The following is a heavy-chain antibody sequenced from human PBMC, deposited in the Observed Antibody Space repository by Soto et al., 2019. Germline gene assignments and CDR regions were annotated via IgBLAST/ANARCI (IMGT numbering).Heavy chain of an antibody. J-gene: IGHJ5*02. CDR3: ARDSLVVVAATPRWFDP. Sequence: QVQLVQSGAEVKKPGSSVKVSCKSSGVTFSSYAFSWVRQAPGQGLEWMGGIIPMFGTANYAQKFQGRVTITADESTSTAYMELSSLRFEDTAVYYCARDSLVVVAATPRWFDPWGQGTLVTVSS. V-gene: IGHV1-69*01. CDR1: GVTFSSYA. D-gene: IGHD2-15*01. CDR2: IIPMFGTA.